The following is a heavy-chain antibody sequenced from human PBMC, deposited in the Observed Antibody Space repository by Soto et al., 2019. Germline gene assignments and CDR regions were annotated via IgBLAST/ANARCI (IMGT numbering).Heavy chain of an antibody. CDR3: ARGAEHQLLSRDYFYGMDV. V-gene: IGHV3-30*05. J-gene: IGHJ6*02. D-gene: IGHD1-1*01. CDR2: ISFEGNTQ. CDR1: GFTLSRYG. Sequence: QVQLVESGGGVVQPGRSLRLSCAASGFTLSRYGMHWVRQAPGKGLEWVAVISFEGNTQYYADSVKGRFTISRDNSKDTLSLQIHNLRPEDTAVYYCARGAEHQLLSRDYFYGMDVWGQGTTVSVSS.